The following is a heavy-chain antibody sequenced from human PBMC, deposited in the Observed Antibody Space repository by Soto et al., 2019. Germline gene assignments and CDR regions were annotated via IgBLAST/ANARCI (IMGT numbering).Heavy chain of an antibody. J-gene: IGHJ4*02. V-gene: IGHV4-31*03. CDR1: GGSISSGGYY. D-gene: IGHD3-3*01. CDR3: ARTSHHPAYYDFWSGFYYFDY. Sequence: QVQLQESGPGLVKPSQTLSLTCTVSGGSISSGGYYWSWIRQHPGKGLEWIGYIYYSGSTYYNPSLKSRVTISVDTSKNQFSLKLSSVTAADTAVYYCARTSHHPAYYDFWSGFYYFDYWGQGTLVTVSS. CDR2: IYYSGST.